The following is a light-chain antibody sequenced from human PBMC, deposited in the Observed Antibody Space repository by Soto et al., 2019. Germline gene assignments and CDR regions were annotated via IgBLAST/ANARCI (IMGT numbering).Light chain of an antibody. CDR3: NSYASSTTRL. V-gene: IGLV2-14*01. Sequence: QSVLTQPSSVSGSPGQSITISCTGTSSDVGGYNDVYWYQQPPGKAPKLMIYDVSNRPSGVSNRFSGSKSGNAASLTISSLQAEDEADYYCNSYASSTTRLFGGGTKLTVL. CDR1: SSDVGGYND. J-gene: IGLJ3*02. CDR2: DVS.